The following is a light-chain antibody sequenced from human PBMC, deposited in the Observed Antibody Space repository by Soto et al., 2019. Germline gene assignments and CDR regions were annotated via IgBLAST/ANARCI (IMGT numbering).Light chain of an antibody. CDR2: EAS. V-gene: IGKV1-9*01. CDR3: QHLNNYPLT. Sequence: DIQLTQSPSFLSASVGDRVTITCRASQGISSYLLWYQQKPGKAPKLLIYEASTLQSGVPSRFSGSRSGTEFTLTISSLQPEDFATYYCQHLNNYPLTFGGGTKVEIK. CDR1: QGISSY. J-gene: IGKJ4*01.